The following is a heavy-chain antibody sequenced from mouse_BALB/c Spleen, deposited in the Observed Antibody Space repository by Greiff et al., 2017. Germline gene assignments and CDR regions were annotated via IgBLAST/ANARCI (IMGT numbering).Heavy chain of an antibody. J-gene: IGHJ1*01. CDR3: ARHAATSDYWYFDV. CDR1: GFTFSSYA. D-gene: IGHD1-2*01. CDR2: ISSGGST. V-gene: IGHV5-6-5*01. Sequence: DVMLVESGGGLVKPGGSLKLSCAASGFTFSSYAMSWVRQTPEKRLEWVASISSGGSTYYPDTVKGRFTISRDNAKNTLYLQMSSLKSEDTALYYCARHAATSDYWYFDVWGAGTTVTVSS.